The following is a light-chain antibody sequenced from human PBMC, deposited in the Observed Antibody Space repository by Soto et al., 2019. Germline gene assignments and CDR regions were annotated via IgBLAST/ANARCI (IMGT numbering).Light chain of an antibody. Sequence: EIVLTQSPGTLSLSPGERATLSCRASQRVSNNYLAWYQHKPGQAPRLLVYGASSRATGIPDRFSGSGSGTDFTLTIGRLEPEDFAVYYCQHYGRSPRTFGQGTKVEIK. CDR1: QRVSNNY. CDR2: GAS. CDR3: QHYGRSPRT. V-gene: IGKV3-20*01. J-gene: IGKJ1*01.